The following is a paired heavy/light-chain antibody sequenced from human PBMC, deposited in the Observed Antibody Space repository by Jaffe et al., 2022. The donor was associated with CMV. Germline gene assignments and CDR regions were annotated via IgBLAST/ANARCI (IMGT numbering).Heavy chain of an antibody. Sequence: QVQLVESGGGVVQPGTSLRLSCAASGFTFSDYGMHWVRQAPGKGLEWVAVISYDGGNKYYGYSVKGRFTISRDNSKNTLYLQMNSLRAEDTAVYYCAKGRYSSGWTDAFDIWGQGTMVTVSS. CDR1: GFTFSDYG. CDR3: AKGRYSSGWTDAFDI. J-gene: IGHJ3*02. V-gene: IGHV3-30*18. D-gene: IGHD6-19*01. CDR2: ISYDGGNK.
Light chain of an antibody. CDR3: QQRSNWPLT. J-gene: IGKJ4*01. Sequence: EIVLTQSPATLSLSPGEGATLSCRASESVSGHLAWYQQKPGQAPRLLIYDVFNRAAGIPARFSGSGSRTDFTLTISSLEPEDSAVYYCQQRSNWPLTFGGGTKVEIK. CDR2: DVF. CDR1: ESVSGH. V-gene: IGKV3-11*01.